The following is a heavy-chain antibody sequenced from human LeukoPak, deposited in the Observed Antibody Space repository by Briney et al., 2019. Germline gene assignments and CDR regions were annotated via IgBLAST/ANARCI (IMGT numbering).Heavy chain of an antibody. J-gene: IGHJ4*02. D-gene: IGHD2-2*01. Sequence: GGSLRLSCAASGFTFSSYWMHWVRQAPGKGPVWVSRINSDGSSTSYADSVKGRFTISRDNAKNTLYLQMNSLRAEDTAVYYCASGASSFFRGWGQGSLVTVSS. CDR3: ASGASSFFRG. V-gene: IGHV3-74*01. CDR1: GFTFSSYW. CDR2: INSDGSST.